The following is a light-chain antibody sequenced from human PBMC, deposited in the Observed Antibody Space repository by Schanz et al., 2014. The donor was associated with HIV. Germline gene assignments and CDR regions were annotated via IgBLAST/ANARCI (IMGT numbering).Light chain of an antibody. J-gene: IGLJ2*01. CDR2: DNY. V-gene: IGLV1-51*01. CDR3: ATWDTTLSAVV. CDR1: SYSIGNNF. Sequence: QSVLTQPPSVSAAPGQRVTISCSGHSYSIGNNFVSWFQQLPGTAPKLLIYDNYKRPSGIPDRFSGSKSGTSATLVITGLQTGDEADYYCATWDTTLSAVVFGGGTKVTVL.